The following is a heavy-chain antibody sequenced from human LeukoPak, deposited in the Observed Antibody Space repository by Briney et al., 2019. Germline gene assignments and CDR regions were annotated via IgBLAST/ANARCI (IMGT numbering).Heavy chain of an antibody. D-gene: IGHD3-10*01. CDR3: AGDKGERYGSGTFDP. Sequence: GASVKVSCKASGYTFTGYYMHWVRQAPGQGLGWMGWINPNSGGTNYAQKFQGRVTMTRDTSISTAYMELSRLRSDDTAVYYCAGDKGERYGSGTFDPWGQGTLVTVSS. V-gene: IGHV1-2*02. CDR2: INPNSGGT. CDR1: GYTFTGYY. J-gene: IGHJ5*02.